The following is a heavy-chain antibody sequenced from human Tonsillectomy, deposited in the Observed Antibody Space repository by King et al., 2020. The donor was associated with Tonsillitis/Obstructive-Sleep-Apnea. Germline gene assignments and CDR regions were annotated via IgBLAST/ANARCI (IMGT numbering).Heavy chain of an antibody. CDR1: GGSVRSVHYF. CDR3: ARARRRDGYNGIDL. CDR2: VYDSGRT. J-gene: IGHJ4*02. Sequence: HVQLQESGPGLVKPSETLSLTCSVSGGSVRSVHYFWNWIRQPPGKGLEWLGYVYDSGRTDYNPSLKSRLTLSMDVSKNLFSLKMTSMTAADTAIYYCARARRRDGYNGIDLWGQGTLVTVSS. V-gene: IGHV4-61*03. D-gene: IGHD5-24*01.